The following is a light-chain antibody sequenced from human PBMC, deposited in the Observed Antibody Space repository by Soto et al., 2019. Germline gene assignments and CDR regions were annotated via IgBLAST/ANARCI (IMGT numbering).Light chain of an antibody. CDR3: SSYTSSGTLVV. Sequence: QSALTQPASVSGSPGQSITISCTGTSSDVGGYNYVSWYQQHPGKAPKFMIYEVSNRPSGVSNRFSVSKSGNTASLTISGLQAEDEADYYCSSYTSSGTLVVFGGGTKVTVL. CDR2: EVS. V-gene: IGLV2-14*01. J-gene: IGLJ2*01. CDR1: SSDVGGYNY.